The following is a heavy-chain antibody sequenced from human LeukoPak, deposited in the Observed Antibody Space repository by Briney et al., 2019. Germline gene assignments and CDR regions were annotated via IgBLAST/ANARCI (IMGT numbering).Heavy chain of an antibody. D-gene: IGHD1-26*01. V-gene: IGHV3-23*01. CDR2: ISGSGGST. CDR1: GFTFSSYA. CDR3: TRSRIMWELPHFDS. Sequence: GGSLRLSCAASGFTFSSYAMSWVRQAPGKGLEWVSAISGSGGSTYYADSVKGRFTISRDNAKNSLYLQMNSLRAEDTAVYYCTRSRIMWELPHFDSWGQGTLVAVSS. J-gene: IGHJ4*02.